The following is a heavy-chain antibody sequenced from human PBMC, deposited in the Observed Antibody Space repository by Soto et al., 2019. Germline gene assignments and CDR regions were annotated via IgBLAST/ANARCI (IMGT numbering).Heavy chain of an antibody. CDR2: IYYSGST. V-gene: IGHV4-31*03. J-gene: IGHJ3*02. CDR3: ARDPVDYGGILQNNDAFDI. CDR1: GGSISSGGYY. D-gene: IGHD4-17*01. Sequence: TLSLTCTVSGGSISSGGYYWSWIRQQPGKGLEWIGYIYYSGSTYYNPSLKSRVTISVDTSKNQFSLKLSSVTAADTAVYYCARDPVDYGGILQNNDAFDIWGQGTMVTVSS.